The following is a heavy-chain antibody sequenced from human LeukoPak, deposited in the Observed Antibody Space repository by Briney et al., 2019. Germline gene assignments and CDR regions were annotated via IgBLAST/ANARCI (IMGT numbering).Heavy chain of an antibody. CDR1: GGSISSYY. CDR3: ARESGYSSGWSHNWFDP. D-gene: IGHD6-19*01. J-gene: IGHJ5*02. V-gene: IGHV4-59*01. Sequence: SETLSLTCTVSGGSISSYYWNWIRQPPGKGLEWIGYIYYSGSTNYNPSLKSRVTISVDTSKNQFSLKLSSVTAADTAVYYCARESGYSSGWSHNWFDPWGQGTLVTVSS. CDR2: IYYSGST.